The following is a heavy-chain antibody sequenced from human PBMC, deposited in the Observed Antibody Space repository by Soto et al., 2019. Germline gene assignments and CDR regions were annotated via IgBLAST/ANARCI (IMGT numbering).Heavy chain of an antibody. D-gene: IGHD4-4*01. CDR3: ARDPLDCSNYYYYGMDV. V-gene: IGHV1-2*02. Sequence: ASVKLSCKASGYTFTGYYMHWVRQAPGQGLEWMGWINPNSGGTNYAQKFQGRVTMTRDTSISTAYMELSRLRSDDTAVYYCARDPLDCSNYYYYGMDVWGQGTTVTVSS. J-gene: IGHJ6*02. CDR2: INPNSGGT. CDR1: GYTFTGYY.